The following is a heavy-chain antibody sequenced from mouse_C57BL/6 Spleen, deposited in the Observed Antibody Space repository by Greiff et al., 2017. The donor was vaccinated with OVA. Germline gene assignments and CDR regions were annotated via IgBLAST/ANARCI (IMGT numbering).Heavy chain of an antibody. CDR2: IHPNSGST. J-gene: IGHJ3*01. V-gene: IGHV1-64*01. D-gene: IGHD2-3*01. Sequence: QVHVKQPGAELVKPGASVKLSCKASGYTFTSYWMHWVKQRPGQGLEWIGMIHPNSGSTNYNEKFKSKATLTVDKSSSTAYMQLSSLTSEDSAVYYCGGYSNAYWGQGTLVTVSA. CDR3: GGYSNAY. CDR1: GYTFTSYW.